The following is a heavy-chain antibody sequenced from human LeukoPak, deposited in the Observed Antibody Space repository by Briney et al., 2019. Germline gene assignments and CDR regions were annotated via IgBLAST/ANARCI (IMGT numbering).Heavy chain of an antibody. CDR2: ISGSGGST. J-gene: IGHJ5*02. CDR1: GFTFSSYA. Sequence: PGGSLRLSCAASGFTFSSYAMSWVRQAPGKGLEWVSAISGSGGSTYYGDSVKGRFTISRDNSKNTLYLQMNSLRVEDTALYYCAKGSGSGWYGWFDPWGQGTLVTVSS. D-gene: IGHD6-19*01. CDR3: AKGSGSGWYGWFDP. V-gene: IGHV3-23*01.